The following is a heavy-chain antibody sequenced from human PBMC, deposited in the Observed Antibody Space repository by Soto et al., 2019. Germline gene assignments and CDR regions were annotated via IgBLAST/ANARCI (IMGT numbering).Heavy chain of an antibody. J-gene: IGHJ4*02. CDR1: GYTFTSYG. Sequence: ASVKVSCKASGYTFTSYGISWGRQAPGQSLEWMGWISAYNGNTNYAQKLQGRVTMTTDTSTSTAYMELRSLRSDDTAVYYCARDCISTSCYPLGGEDYWGQGTLVTVSS. CDR3: ARDCISTSCYPLGGEDY. V-gene: IGHV1-18*01. D-gene: IGHD2-2*01. CDR2: ISAYNGNT.